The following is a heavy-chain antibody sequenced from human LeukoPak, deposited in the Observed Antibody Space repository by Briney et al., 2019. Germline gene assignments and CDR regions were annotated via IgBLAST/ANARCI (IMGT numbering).Heavy chain of an antibody. CDR3: ARESVPAAPGSFDY. V-gene: IGHV4-34*01. J-gene: IGHJ4*02. CDR2: ISHGGST. D-gene: IGHD2-2*01. CDR1: GGSFSDYY. Sequence: SETLSLTCAVYGGSFSDYYWSWIRQPPGKGLEWIGEISHGGSTSYNPSLKSRVTISVDTSKNQFSLKLSSVTAADTAVYYCARESVPAAPGSFDYWGQGTLVTVSS.